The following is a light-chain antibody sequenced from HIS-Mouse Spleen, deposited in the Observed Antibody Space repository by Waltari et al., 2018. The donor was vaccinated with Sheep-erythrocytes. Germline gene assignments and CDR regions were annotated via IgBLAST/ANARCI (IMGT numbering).Light chain of an antibody. V-gene: IGLV3-1*01. CDR3: QAWDSSTVV. CDR2: QDS. Sequence: SYELTQPPSVSVSPGQTASITCSGDKLGDKYACWYQQKPGHSPVLVIYQDSKRPSGIPGRFSGSNSGNTATLPISGTQAMDEADYYCQAWDSSTVVFGGGTKLTVL. CDR1: KLGDKY. J-gene: IGLJ2*01.